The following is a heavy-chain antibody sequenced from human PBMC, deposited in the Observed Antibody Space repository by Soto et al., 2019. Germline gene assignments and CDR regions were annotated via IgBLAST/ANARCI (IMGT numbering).Heavy chain of an antibody. CDR2: IYYSGST. J-gene: IGHJ5*02. CDR3: ARGHLXRRSITMVRGVDNWFDP. V-gene: IGHV4-31*03. D-gene: IGHD3-10*01. Sequence: SETLSLTCTVSGGSISSGGYYWSWIRQHPGKGLEWIGYIYYSGSTYYNPSLKSRVTISVDTSKNQFSLKLSSVTAADTAVYYCARGHLXRRSITMVRGVDNWFDPWGQGTLVTVPS. CDR1: GGSISSGGYY.